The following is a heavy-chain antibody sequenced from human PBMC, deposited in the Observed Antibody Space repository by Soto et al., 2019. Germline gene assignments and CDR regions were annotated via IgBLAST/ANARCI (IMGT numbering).Heavy chain of an antibody. CDR2: IYTSGST. D-gene: IGHD2-2*01. Sequence: SETLSLTCTVSGGSISSYYWSWIRQPAGKGLEWIGRIYTSGSTNYNPSLRSRVTMSVDTSKNQFSLKLSSVTAADTAVYYCARIVVVPAAKGPYYYYGMDIWGQGTTVTVSS. V-gene: IGHV4-4*07. J-gene: IGHJ6*02. CDR1: GGSISSYY. CDR3: ARIVVVPAAKGPYYYYGMDI.